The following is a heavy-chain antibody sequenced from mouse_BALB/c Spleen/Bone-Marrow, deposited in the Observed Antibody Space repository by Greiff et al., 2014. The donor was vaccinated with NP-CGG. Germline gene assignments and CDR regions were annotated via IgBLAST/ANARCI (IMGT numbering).Heavy chain of an antibody. D-gene: IGHD2-4*01. CDR3: ARKDYDEAWFAY. J-gene: IGHJ3*01. Sequence: VQLVESGPGLVAPSQSLSITCTVSGFSLSRYSVHWVRQPPGKGLEWLGMIWGGGSTDYNSALKSRLSISKDNSKSQVFLKMNSLQSDDIAMYYCARKDYDEAWFAYWGQGTLVTVSA. CDR2: IWGGGST. V-gene: IGHV2-6-4*01. CDR1: GFSLSRYS.